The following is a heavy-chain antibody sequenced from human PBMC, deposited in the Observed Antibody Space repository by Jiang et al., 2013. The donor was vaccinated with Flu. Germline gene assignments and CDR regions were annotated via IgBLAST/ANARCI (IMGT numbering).Heavy chain of an antibody. D-gene: IGHD2-21*02. V-gene: IGHV3-33*05. J-gene: IGHJ4*02. CDR3: ARDLSAYCGGDCYSFDY. CDR2: ISYDGSNK. Sequence: VQLLESGGGVVQPGRSLRLSCAASGFTFSSYGMHWVRQAPGKGLEWVAVISYDGSNKYYADSVKGRFTISRDNSKNTLYLQMNSLRAEDTAVYYCARDLSAYCGGDCYSFDYWGQGTLVTVSS. CDR1: GFTFSSYG.